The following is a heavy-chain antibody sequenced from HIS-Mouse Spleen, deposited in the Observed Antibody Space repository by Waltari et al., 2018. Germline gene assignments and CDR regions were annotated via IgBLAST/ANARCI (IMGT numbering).Heavy chain of an antibody. V-gene: IGHV3-7*01. D-gene: IGHD7-27*01. J-gene: IGHJ4*02. Sequence: EVQLVESGGGLVQPGGSLRLSCAASGFTFSSYWISGVRQAPGKGLEWVANIKQDGSEKYYVDSVKGRFTISRDNAKNSLYLQMNSLRAEDTAVYYCARDAAGARLYWGQGTLVTVSS. CDR1: GFTFSSYW. CDR2: IKQDGSEK. CDR3: ARDAAGARLY.